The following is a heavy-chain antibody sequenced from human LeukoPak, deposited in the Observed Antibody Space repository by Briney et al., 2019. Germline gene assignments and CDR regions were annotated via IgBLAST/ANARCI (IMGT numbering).Heavy chain of an antibody. CDR1: GGSISSYY. Sequence: SETLSLTCTVSGGSISSYYWSWIRQPPEKGLEWIGYIYYSGSTNYNPSLKSRVTISVDTSKNQFSLKLSSVTAADTAVYYCARVVAGTRYFDYWGQGTLVTVSS. V-gene: IGHV4-59*01. J-gene: IGHJ4*02. CDR2: IYYSGST. CDR3: ARVVAGTRYFDY. D-gene: IGHD6-19*01.